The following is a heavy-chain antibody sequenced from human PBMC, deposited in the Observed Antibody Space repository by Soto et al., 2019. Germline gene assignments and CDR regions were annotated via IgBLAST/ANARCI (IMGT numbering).Heavy chain of an antibody. J-gene: IGHJ5*02. D-gene: IGHD4-17*01. CDR1: VFLFITST. V-gene: IGHV3-30*14. Sequence: PGGSLRLSCESSVFLFITSTLNWVRRAPGKGLEWVAEISSRGTDIYYADSVKGRFTISRDNSKNTLYLLLDRVKSDDTAVYFCATLGRADYPPLAAWGQGTLVTVSS. CDR3: ATLGRADYPPLAA. CDR2: ISSRGTDI.